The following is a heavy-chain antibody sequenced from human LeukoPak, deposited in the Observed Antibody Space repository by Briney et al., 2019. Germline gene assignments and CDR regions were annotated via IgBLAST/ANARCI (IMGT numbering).Heavy chain of an antibody. Sequence: GASVKVSCKASGGTFSSYAISWVRQAPGQGLEWMGGIIPIFGTANYAQKFQGRVTITADESTSTAYMELSSLRSEDTAVYYCARDDRQWEPDDAFDIWGQGTMVTVSS. V-gene: IGHV1-69*13. CDR1: GGTFSSYA. D-gene: IGHD1-26*01. CDR2: IIPIFGTA. CDR3: ARDDRQWEPDDAFDI. J-gene: IGHJ3*02.